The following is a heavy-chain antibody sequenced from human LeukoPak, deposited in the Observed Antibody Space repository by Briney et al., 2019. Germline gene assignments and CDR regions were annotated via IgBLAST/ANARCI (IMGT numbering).Heavy chain of an antibody. CDR1: GFTFSGYW. V-gene: IGHV3-74*01. CDR2: ITSDGGST. J-gene: IGHJ5*02. D-gene: IGHD4-23*01. Sequence: PGGSLRLSCAASGFTFSGYWMFWVRQVPGKGLVWVSRITSDGGSTAYADSVKGRFTISRDNAKNTLYLQMNSLRAEDTAVYYCARDRDGGKPAEFDPWGQGSLVIVSS. CDR3: ARDRDGGKPAEFDP.